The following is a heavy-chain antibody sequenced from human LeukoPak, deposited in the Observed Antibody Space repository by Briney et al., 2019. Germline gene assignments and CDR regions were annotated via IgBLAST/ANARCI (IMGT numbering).Heavy chain of an antibody. CDR2: INHSGST. Sequence: PSETLSLTCAAYGGSFSGYYWSWIRQPPGKGLEWIGEINHSGSTNYNPSLKSRVTISVDTSKNQFSLKLSSVTAADTAVYYCARCDISSGWYSSDAFDIWGQGTMVTVSS. J-gene: IGHJ3*02. CDR3: ARCDISSGWYSSDAFDI. D-gene: IGHD6-19*01. CDR1: GGSFSGYY. V-gene: IGHV4-34*01.